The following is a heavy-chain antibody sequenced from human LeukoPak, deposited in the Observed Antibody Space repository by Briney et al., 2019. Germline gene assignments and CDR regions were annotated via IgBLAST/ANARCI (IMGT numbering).Heavy chain of an antibody. D-gene: IGHD3-10*01. J-gene: IGHJ4*02. Sequence: SEPLSLTCTVFGGSISSYDWSWIRQPAGKGLEWIGRMYSSGSSYYNPSLTSRVTMSVDTTKNQFSLKLSSVTAADTAVYYCARDTGYYFGSGNYLYYFDYWGQGTLVTVSS. CDR2: MYSSGSS. CDR1: GGSISSYD. V-gene: IGHV4-4*07. CDR3: ARDTGYYFGSGNYLYYFDY.